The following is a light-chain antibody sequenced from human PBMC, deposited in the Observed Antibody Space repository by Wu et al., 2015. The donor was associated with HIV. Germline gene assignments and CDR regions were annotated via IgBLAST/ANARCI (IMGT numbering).Light chain of an antibody. CDR1: QSVSSN. V-gene: IGKV3-15*01. CDR3: HQYDNWPPWT. Sequence: EIVMTQSPATLSVSPGERATLSCRASQSVSSNLAWYQQKPGQAPRLLIYGASTRATGIPARFSGGGSGTELTLTISSLQSEDFAVYYCHQYDNWPPWTFGQGTKVE. J-gene: IGKJ1*01. CDR2: GAS.